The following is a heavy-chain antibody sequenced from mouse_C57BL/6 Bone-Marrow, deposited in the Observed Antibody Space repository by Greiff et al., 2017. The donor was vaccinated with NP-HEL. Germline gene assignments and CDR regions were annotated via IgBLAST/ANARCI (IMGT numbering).Heavy chain of an antibody. CDR2: IHPNSGST. Sequence: VQLQQPGAELVKPGASVKLSCKASGYTFTSYWMHWVKQRPGQGLEWIGMIHPNSGSTNYNEKFKSKATLTVDKSSSTAYMQLSSLTSEDSAVYYCARRDDYGYFDYWGQGTTLTVSS. CDR3: ARRDDYGYFDY. D-gene: IGHD2-4*01. CDR1: GYTFTSYW. V-gene: IGHV1-64*01. J-gene: IGHJ2*01.